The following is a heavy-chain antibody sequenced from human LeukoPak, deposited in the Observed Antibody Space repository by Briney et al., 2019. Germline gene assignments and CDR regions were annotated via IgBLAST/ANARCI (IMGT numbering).Heavy chain of an antibody. V-gene: IGHV4-34*01. CDR1: GGSFSGYY. CDR3: ASRPMGYYDSSGYYRH. CDR2: INHSGST. Sequence: SETLSLTCAVYGGSFSGYYWSWIRQPPGKGLEWIGEINHSGSTNYNPSLKSRVTISLNMSKNQFSLKLSSVTAADTAVYYCASRPMGYYDSSGYYRHWGQGTLVTVSS. J-gene: IGHJ4*02. D-gene: IGHD3-22*01.